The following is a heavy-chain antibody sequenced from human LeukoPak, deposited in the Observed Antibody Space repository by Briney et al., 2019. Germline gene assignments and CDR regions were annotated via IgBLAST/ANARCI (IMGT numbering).Heavy chain of an antibody. Sequence: TSETLSLTCTVSGGSISSSSYYWGWIRQPPGKGLEWIGSIYYSGSTYYNPSLKSQVTISVDTSKNQFSLKLSSVTAADTAVYYCARGSVYDSSGYYDWGQGTLVTVSS. J-gene: IGHJ4*02. D-gene: IGHD3-22*01. CDR1: GGSISSSSYY. V-gene: IGHV4-39*07. CDR2: IYYSGST. CDR3: ARGSVYDSSGYYD.